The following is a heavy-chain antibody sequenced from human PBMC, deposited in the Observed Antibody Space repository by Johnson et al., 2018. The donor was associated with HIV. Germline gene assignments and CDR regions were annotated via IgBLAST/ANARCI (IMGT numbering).Heavy chain of an antibody. CDR2: ISWNSGSI. V-gene: IGHV3-9*01. Sequence: HLVEPGGGLVQPGGSLRLSCAASGFTFSSYWMHWVRQAPGKGLVWVSGISWNSGSIGYADSVRGRFTISRDNAKNSLYLQMNSLRAEDTALYYCAKALSIAATPYAFDMWGRGTMVTVSS. D-gene: IGHD6-25*01. CDR1: GFTFSSYW. CDR3: AKALSIAATPYAFDM. J-gene: IGHJ3*02.